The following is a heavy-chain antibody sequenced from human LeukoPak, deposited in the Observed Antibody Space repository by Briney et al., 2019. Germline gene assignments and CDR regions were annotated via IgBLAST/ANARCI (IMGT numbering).Heavy chain of an antibody. CDR3: AREGGVIITRFDY. V-gene: IGHV4-34*01. J-gene: IGHJ4*02. CDR1: GGSFSGYY. CDR2: INHSGST. D-gene: IGHD3-10*01. Sequence: SETLSLTCAVYGGSFSGYYWSWIRQPPGKGLEWIGEINHSGSTNYNPSLKSRVTISVDTSKNQFSLKLSSVTAADTAVYYCAREGGVIITRFDYWGQGTLVTVSS.